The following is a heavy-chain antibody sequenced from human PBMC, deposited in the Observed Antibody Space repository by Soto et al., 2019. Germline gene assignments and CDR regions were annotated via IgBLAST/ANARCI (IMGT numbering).Heavy chain of an antibody. CDR3: ARLVRTKGVRGADY. CDR1: GGSLSSSSYY. J-gene: IGHJ4*02. V-gene: IGHV4-39*01. CDR2: IYYSGST. Sequence: SETLSLTCTVSGGSLSSSSYYWGLIRQPPGKGLEWIGSIYYSGSTYYNPSLKSRVTISVDTSKNQFSLKLSSVTAADTAVYYCARLVRTKGVRGADYWGPGTLVTVSS. D-gene: IGHD2-8*01.